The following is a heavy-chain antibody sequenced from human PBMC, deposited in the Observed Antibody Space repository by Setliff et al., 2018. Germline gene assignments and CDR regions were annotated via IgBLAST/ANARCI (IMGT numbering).Heavy chain of an antibody. CDR3: ARELGLRAPFDF. CDR2: IYSSGRT. CDR1: GASISSSRDY. J-gene: IGHJ4*02. V-gene: IGHV4-61*01. Sequence: SETLSLTCTVSGASISSSRDYWGWIRQPPGQGLEWIGYIYSSGRTNYNPSLKSRVSLSLDTSKNQFSLDLSSVTPADTAVYYCARELGLRAPFDFWGQGILVTVSS. D-gene: IGHD4-17*01.